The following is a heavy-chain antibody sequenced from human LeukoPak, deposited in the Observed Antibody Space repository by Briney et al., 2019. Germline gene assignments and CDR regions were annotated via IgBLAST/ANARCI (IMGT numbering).Heavy chain of an antibody. CDR2: IYYSGST. J-gene: IGHJ4*02. CDR3: ASSYYDFWSGIFDY. Sequence: SETLSLTCTVSGGSISSSSYYWGWIRQPPGKGLEWIGSIYYSGSTYYNPSLKSRVTISVDTSKNQFSLKLSSVTAADTAVYYCASSYYDFWSGIFDYWGQGTLVTVSS. CDR1: GGSISSSSYY. V-gene: IGHV4-39*07. D-gene: IGHD3-3*01.